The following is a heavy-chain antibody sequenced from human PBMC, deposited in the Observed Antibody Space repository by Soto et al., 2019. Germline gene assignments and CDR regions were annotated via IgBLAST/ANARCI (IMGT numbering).Heavy chain of an antibody. J-gene: IGHJ4*02. Sequence: SETLSLTCAVYGGSFSGYYWSWIRQPPGKGLEWIGEINHSGSTNYNPSLKSRVTISVDTSKNQFSLKLSSVTAADTAVYYCARGSISAPWDYWGQGTLVTVYS. D-gene: IGHD6-25*01. V-gene: IGHV4-34*01. CDR2: INHSGST. CDR3: ARGSISAPWDY. CDR1: GGSFSGYY.